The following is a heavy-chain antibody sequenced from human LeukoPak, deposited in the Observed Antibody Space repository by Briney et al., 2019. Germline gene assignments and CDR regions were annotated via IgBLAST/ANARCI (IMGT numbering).Heavy chain of an antibody. CDR2: VWYDGTNI. CDR1: GFTFSTYG. V-gene: IGHV3-33*01. CDR3: ARGGYSGTYFFDY. D-gene: IGHD1-26*01. J-gene: IGHJ4*02. Sequence: RGGSLRLSCAASGFTFSTYGMHWVRQAPGKGLEWVAVVWYDGTNIHYVDSVKGRFTISRDNSKSTLYLQMNSLTAEDTAVYYCARGGYSGTYFFDYWGQGTPVTVSS.